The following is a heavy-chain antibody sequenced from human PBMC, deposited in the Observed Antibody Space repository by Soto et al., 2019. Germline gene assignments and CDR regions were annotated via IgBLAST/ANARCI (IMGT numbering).Heavy chain of an antibody. J-gene: IGHJ6*02. D-gene: IGHD3-22*01. Sequence: QVQLVESGGGVVQPGRSLRLSCAASGFTFSSYGMHWVRQAPCKGLEWVAVIWYDGSNKYYADSVKGRFTISRDNSKNTLYLQMNSLRAEDTAVYYCARDLILYDSSGYYYEYGMDVWGQGTTVTVSS. CDR3: ARDLILYDSSGYYYEYGMDV. V-gene: IGHV3-33*01. CDR2: IWYDGSNK. CDR1: GFTFSSYG.